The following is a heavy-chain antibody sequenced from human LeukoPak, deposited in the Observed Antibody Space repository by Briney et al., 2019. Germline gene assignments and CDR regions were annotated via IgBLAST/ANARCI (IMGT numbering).Heavy chain of an antibody. D-gene: IGHD6-13*01. V-gene: IGHV3-30-3*01. CDR1: GFTFSSYG. CDR2: ISYDESKK. J-gene: IGHJ6*02. CDR3: ARGASWYRTYYYYGMDV. Sequence: GGSLRLSCAASGFTFSSYGIHWVRQAPGKGLEWVTVISYDESKKYYADSVKGRFTISRDNSKNTVYLQMNSLRAEDTAVYYCARGASWYRTYYYYGMDVWGQGTTVTVSS.